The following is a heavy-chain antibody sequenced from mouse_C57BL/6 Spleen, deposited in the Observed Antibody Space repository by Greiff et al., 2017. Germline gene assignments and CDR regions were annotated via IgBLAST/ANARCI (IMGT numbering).Heavy chain of an antibody. J-gene: IGHJ4*01. CDR2: IYPGSGNT. D-gene: IGHD1-1*01. V-gene: IGHV1-66*01. CDR3: ARGYYGSSENAMDY. Sequence: VHLVESGPELVKPGASVKISCKASGYSFTSYYIHWVKQRPGQGLEWIGWIYPGSGNTKYNEKFKGKATLTADTSSSTAYMQLSSLTSEDSAVYYCARGYYGSSENAMDYWGQGTSVTVSS. CDR1: GYSFTSYY.